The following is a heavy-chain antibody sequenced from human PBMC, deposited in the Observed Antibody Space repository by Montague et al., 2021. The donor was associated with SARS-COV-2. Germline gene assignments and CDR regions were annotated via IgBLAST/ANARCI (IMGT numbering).Heavy chain of an antibody. D-gene: IGHD3-10*01. CDR1: GGFISDSYY. V-gene: IGHV4-39*02. Sequence: SETLSLTCIVSGGFISDSYYWAWIRRAPGKGLEWLGSLYRSGSVYSNPSLKSRVSISVDKSKNHFSLRLTSATAAETAVYYCVRGAEEAHFAMDVWGQGTTVTVSS. CDR3: VRGAEEAHFAMDV. J-gene: IGHJ6*02. CDR2: LYRSGSV.